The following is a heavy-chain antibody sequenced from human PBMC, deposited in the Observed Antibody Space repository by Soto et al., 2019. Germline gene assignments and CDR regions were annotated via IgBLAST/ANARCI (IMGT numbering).Heavy chain of an antibody. D-gene: IGHD3-10*01. CDR1: VFTFSSYG. CDR2: ISYDGSNK. J-gene: IGHJ4*02. CDR3: AKDRSLVRGPMPY. Sequence: RSLRLSCPASVFTFSSYGMHWVRQAPGKGLEWVAVISYDGSNKYYADSVKGRFTISRDNSKNTLYLQMNSLRAEDTAVYYCAKDRSLVRGPMPYWGQGTLVTVSS. V-gene: IGHV3-30*18.